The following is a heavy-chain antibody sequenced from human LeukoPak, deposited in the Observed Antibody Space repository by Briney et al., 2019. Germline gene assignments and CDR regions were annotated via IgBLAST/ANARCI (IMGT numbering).Heavy chain of an antibody. CDR3: ARRGIMYYGMDV. D-gene: IGHD3-16*01. CDR2: IYPGDSDI. Sequence: GESLKIPCKGSGYSFTTYWIAWVRQIPGKGLEWMGIIYPGDSDIRYSPSFQGQVTISADKPISTAYLQWSSLKASDTAMYYCARRGIMYYGMDVWGQGTTVTVSS. CDR1: GYSFTTYW. V-gene: IGHV5-51*01. J-gene: IGHJ6*02.